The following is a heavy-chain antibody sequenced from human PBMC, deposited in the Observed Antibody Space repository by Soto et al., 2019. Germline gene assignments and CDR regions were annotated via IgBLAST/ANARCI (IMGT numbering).Heavy chain of an antibody. Sequence: QVQLVQSGAEVKKPGASVKVSCKASGYTFTSYGISWVRQAPGQGLEWMGWISAYNGNTNYAQKLQGRVTMTTDTSKSTAYMELRSLRSDDKAVYYWARGSSSGWYAINWFDPWGQGTLVTVSS. V-gene: IGHV1-18*04. D-gene: IGHD6-19*01. J-gene: IGHJ5*02. CDR2: ISAYNGNT. CDR3: ARGSSSGWYAINWFDP. CDR1: GYTFTSYG.